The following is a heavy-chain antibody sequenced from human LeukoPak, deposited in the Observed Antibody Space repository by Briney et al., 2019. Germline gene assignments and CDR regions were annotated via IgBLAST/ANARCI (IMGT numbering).Heavy chain of an antibody. CDR1: GGSISSYY. D-gene: IGHD2-15*01. Sequence: PSETLSLTCTVSGGSISSYYWNWIRQPPGKGLEWIGYIHYSGSTNYNPSLKSRVTISVDTSRNQFSLKLSSVTAADTAVYYCARGFGGQEVFDYWGRGTLVTVSS. J-gene: IGHJ4*01. CDR2: IHYSGST. CDR3: ARGFGGQEVFDY. V-gene: IGHV4-59*08.